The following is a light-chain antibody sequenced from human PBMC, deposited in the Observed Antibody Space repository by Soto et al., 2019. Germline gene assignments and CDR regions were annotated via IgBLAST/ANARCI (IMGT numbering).Light chain of an antibody. CDR3: SAYTSRSAV. V-gene: IGLV2-14*01. Sequence: SALTQPASVSGSPGQSITISCTGTSSDVGGYHYVSWYQQHPGKAPKLMIYEVTKRPSGVSNRFSGSKSDNTASLTISGLQAEDEADYYCSAYTSRSAVFGTGTKLTVL. CDR1: SSDVGGYHY. CDR2: EVT. J-gene: IGLJ1*01.